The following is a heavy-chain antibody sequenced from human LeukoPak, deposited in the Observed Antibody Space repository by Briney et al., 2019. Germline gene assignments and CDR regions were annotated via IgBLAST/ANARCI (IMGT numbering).Heavy chain of an antibody. CDR3: ARDAWYSGYEAELVLGWFDP. CDR1: GYTFTIYG. V-gene: IGHV1-18*04. CDR2: ISAYNGNT. J-gene: IGHJ5*02. Sequence: ASVKVSFKASGYTFTIYGISWVRQAPGQGLEWMGWISAYNGNTNYAQKLQGRVTMTTDTSTSTAYMELRSLRSDDTAVYYCARDAWYSGYEAELVLGWFDPWGQGTLVTVSS. D-gene: IGHD5-12*01.